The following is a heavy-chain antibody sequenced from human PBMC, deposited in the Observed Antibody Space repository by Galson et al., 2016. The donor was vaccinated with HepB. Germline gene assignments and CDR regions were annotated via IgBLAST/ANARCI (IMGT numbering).Heavy chain of an antibody. D-gene: IGHD5/OR15-5a*01. J-gene: IGHJ4*02. CDR2: IRSEPYGGTT. Sequence: SLRLSCAASGFSFRDYDVSWFRQTPGKGLEWVGFIRSEPYGGTTEYAASVKGRFTISRDESETIVYLQMNSLKTEDTAVYYCSRGGSTYYFDYWGQGTLVTVSS. V-gene: IGHV3-49*03. CDR1: GFSFRDYD. CDR3: SRGGSTYYFDY.